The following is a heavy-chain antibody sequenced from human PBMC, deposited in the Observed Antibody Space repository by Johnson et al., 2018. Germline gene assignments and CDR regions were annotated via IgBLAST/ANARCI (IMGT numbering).Heavy chain of an antibody. Sequence: VQLVETGGGLVKPGGSLRLSCAASGFTFSDYYMSWIRQAPGKGLEWVSYISRSGATIFNRDSVRGRSTTSRDNAKSSLYLEMNSLRAEEQAVYYCAEEREFVGIREGDYGLGVWGQGTTVIVSS. CDR1: GFTFSDYY. CDR3: AEEREFVGIREGDYGLGV. D-gene: IGHD3-10*01. CDR2: ISRSGATI. J-gene: IGHJ6*02. V-gene: IGHV3-11*01.